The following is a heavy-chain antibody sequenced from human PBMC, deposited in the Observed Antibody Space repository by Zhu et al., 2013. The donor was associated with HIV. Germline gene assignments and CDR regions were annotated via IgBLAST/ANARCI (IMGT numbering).Heavy chain of an antibody. CDR2: IYYGGST. CDR3: VRGAYLSGCYYMDV. J-gene: IGHJ6*03. Sequence: QVQLQESGPGLVKPSETLSLTCSVSGGSISSYYWSWIRQPPGKGLEWIGYIYYGGSTNYNPSLKSRVTMSVDTSKKQFSLRLTSVTAADTAVYSCVRGAYLSGCYYMDVWGKGTAVTVSS. V-gene: IGHV4-59*01. D-gene: IGHD6-25*01. CDR1: GGSISSYY.